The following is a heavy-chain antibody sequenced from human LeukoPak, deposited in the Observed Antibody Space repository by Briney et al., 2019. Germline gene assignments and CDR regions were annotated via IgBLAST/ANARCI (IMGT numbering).Heavy chain of an antibody. CDR2: IHPVDSDI. Sequence: GESLKISCKGSGYNFNTYWVAWVRQMPGKGLEWMGIIHPVDSDIRYSPSFQGQVTISADKSISTAYLQWSSLKASDTAMYYCARLRGYYYVPYWGQGTLVTVSS. CDR3: ARLRGYYYVPY. D-gene: IGHD3-22*01. CDR1: GYNFNTYW. J-gene: IGHJ4*02. V-gene: IGHV5-51*01.